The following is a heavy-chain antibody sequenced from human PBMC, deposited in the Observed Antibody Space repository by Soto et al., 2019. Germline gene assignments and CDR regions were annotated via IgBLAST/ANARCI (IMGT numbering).Heavy chain of an antibody. CDR3: ATNFKSYGDYFDFDY. CDR1: GYTLTELS. D-gene: IGHD4-17*01. J-gene: IGHJ4*02. CDR2: FDPEDGET. Sequence: ASVKVSCKVSGYTLTELSMHWVRQAPGKGLEWMGGFDPEDGETIYAQKFQGRVTMTEDTSTGTAYMELSSLRSEDTAVYYCATNFKSYGDYFDFDYWGQGTLVTVSS. V-gene: IGHV1-24*01.